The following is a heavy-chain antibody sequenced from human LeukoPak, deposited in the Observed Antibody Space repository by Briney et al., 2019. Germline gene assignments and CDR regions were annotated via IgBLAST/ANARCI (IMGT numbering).Heavy chain of an antibody. J-gene: IGHJ4*02. CDR3: ASGLELDY. CDR2: IKQDGSEK. V-gene: IGHV3-7*03. Sequence: GSLRLSCAASGFTFSRYWMRWVRQAPGKGLEWVANIKQDGSEKNYVDSVKGRFTISRDNAKNSLYLQMNSLRAEDTAVYYCASGLELDYWGQGTLVTVSS. CDR1: GFTFSRYW.